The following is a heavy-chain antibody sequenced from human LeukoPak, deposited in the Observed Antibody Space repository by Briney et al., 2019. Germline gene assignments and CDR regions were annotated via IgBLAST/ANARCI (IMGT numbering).Heavy chain of an antibody. V-gene: IGHV1-2*02. Sequence: ASVKVSCKASGDTFTGYYMQGVRPAPGEGLEWMGWINPNSRGTNYAQKVQGRVTMTRDTSISTAYMELSRLGSDDTAVYYCARVRTMVRGAPPPNPDYWGQGTLVTVSS. J-gene: IGHJ4*02. CDR3: ARVRTMVRGAPPPNPDY. D-gene: IGHD3-10*01. CDR1: GDTFTGYY. CDR2: INPNSRGT.